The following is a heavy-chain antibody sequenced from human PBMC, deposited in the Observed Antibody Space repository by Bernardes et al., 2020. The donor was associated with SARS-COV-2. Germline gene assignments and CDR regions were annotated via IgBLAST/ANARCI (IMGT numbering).Heavy chain of an antibody. CDR3: TTEGSLTIFGVVIITHTGMDV. CDR1: GFTFSNAW. CDR2: IKSKTDGGTT. V-gene: IGHV3-15*07. Sequence: GSLRLSCAASGFTFSNAWMNWVRQAPGKGLEWVGRIKSKTDGGTTDYAAPVKGRFTISRDDSKNTLYLQMNSLKTEDTAVYYCTTEGSLTIFGVVIITHTGMDVWGQGTTVTVSS. J-gene: IGHJ6*02. D-gene: IGHD3-3*01.